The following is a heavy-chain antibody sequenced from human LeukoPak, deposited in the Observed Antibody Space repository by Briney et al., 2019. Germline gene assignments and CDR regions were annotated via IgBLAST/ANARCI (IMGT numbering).Heavy chain of an antibody. V-gene: IGHV3-23*01. Sequence: GGSLRLSCAASGFTFSSHGINWVRQAPGKGLEWVSGISPSGDITYYADSVQGRFTISRDNSKNMMYVQINSLRAEDTAVYYCARGGRGDCSGGSCYSIPFNDYWGQGTLVTVSS. CDR2: ISPSGDIT. D-gene: IGHD2-15*01. J-gene: IGHJ4*02. CDR1: GFTFSSHG. CDR3: ARGGRGDCSGGSCYSIPFNDY.